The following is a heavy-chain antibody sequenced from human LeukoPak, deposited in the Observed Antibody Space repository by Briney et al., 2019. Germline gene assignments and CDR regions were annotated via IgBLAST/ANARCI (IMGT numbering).Heavy chain of an antibody. CDR2: LLYNGNT. Sequence: GSLRLSCAASGFTFSDHYMDWIRQAPGKGLEWIGSLLYNGNTWYNPSLESRVTISVDTSENQFSLRLTSVNAADTALYFCTRRGSGNGGTYAGMDVWGPGTSVTVSS. CDR3: TRRGSGNGGTYAGMDV. CDR1: GFTFSDHY. V-gene: IGHV4-39*01. D-gene: IGHD1-26*01. J-gene: IGHJ6*02.